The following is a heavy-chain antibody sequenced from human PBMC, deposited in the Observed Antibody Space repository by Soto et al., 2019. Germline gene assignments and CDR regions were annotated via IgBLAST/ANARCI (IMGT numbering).Heavy chain of an antibody. CDR1: EVTFSSYP. CDR3: VKDPPRISV. CDR2: SSGSGGST. D-gene: IGHD3-3*01. J-gene: IGHJ6*02. V-gene: IGHV3-23*01. Sequence: EVQLLESGGGLVQPGGSLRLSCAASEVTFSSYPMTWVSAAPEKGLEWGLSSSGSGGSTYYADSVKGRFTIARDNSKNTLYVQMNSLRAEDTAVYYCVKDPPRISVWGQGTTVTVSS.